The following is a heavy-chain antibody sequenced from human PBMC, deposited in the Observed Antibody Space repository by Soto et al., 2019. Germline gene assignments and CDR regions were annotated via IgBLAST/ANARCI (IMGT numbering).Heavy chain of an antibody. V-gene: IGHV1-18*01. J-gene: IGHJ3*02. CDR2: ISAYNGNT. CDR3: ARDPGYCSSTSCYAGDAFDI. D-gene: IGHD2-2*01. CDR1: GYTFTSYG. Sequence: ASVKVSCKASGYTFTSYGISWVRQAPGQGLEWMGWISAYNGNTNYAQKLQGRVTMTTDTSTSTAYMELRSLRSDDTAVYYCARDPGYCSSTSCYAGDAFDIWGQGTMVTVSS.